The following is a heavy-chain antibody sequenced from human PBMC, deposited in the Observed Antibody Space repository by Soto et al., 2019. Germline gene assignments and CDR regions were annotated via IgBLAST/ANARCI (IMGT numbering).Heavy chain of an antibody. CDR3: AGGGSGSYTSWFDP. V-gene: IGHV1-18*01. D-gene: IGHD3-10*01. CDR2: ISGYNGNT. CDR1: GYTFTSYG. J-gene: IGHJ5*02. Sequence: QVQLVQSGAEVKKPGASVKVSCKASGYTFTSYGITWVRQAPGQGLEWMGWISGYNGNTNYAQKFQGRVTMTTDTSTSTAYMELRSLRYDDTAVYYCAGGGSGSYTSWFDPWCQGTLVTVSS.